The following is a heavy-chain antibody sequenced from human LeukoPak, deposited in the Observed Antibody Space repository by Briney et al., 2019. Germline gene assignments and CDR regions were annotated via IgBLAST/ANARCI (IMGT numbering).Heavy chain of an antibody. CDR1: GDSISTSY. J-gene: IGHJ6*02. Sequence: SETLSLTCTVPGDSISTSYWSWIRQPPGKGLEWIGHIYSSGTTKYNPSLSGRVTISVDTSKNQLYLQLTAVTAADTAVYYCARDRQPSWYRGLDVWGQGTTVTVSS. D-gene: IGHD6-13*01. V-gene: IGHV4-59*01. CDR3: ARDRQPSWYRGLDV. CDR2: IYSSGTT.